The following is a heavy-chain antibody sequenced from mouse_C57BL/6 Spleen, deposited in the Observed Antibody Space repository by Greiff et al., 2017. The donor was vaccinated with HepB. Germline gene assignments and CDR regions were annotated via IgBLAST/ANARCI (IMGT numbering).Heavy chain of an antibody. CDR2: ILPGSGST. J-gene: IGHJ1*03. V-gene: IGHV1-9*01. CDR1: GYTFTGYW. D-gene: IGHD1-1*01. Sequence: VQLQQSGAELMKPGASVKLSCKATGYTFTGYWIEWVKQRPGHGLEWIGAILPGSGSTTYNEKFKGKATFTADTSANTAYMQISSLTTEDSAIYYCARKGYCGSSLWYFDVWGTGTTVTVSS. CDR3: ARKGYCGSSLWYFDV.